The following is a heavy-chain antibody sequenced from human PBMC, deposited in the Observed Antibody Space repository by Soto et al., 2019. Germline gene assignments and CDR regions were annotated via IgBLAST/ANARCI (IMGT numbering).Heavy chain of an antibody. Sequence: EVQLVESGGGLVQPGGSLRLSCAASGFTFSSYSMNWVRQAPGKGLEWVSYISSSSSTIYYADSVKGRFTISRDNAKNSLYLEMNSLRDEDTAVYYCAREEDVGSYAFDYWGQGTLVTVSS. CDR2: ISSSSSTI. CDR3: AREEDVGSYAFDY. CDR1: GFTFSSYS. V-gene: IGHV3-48*02. D-gene: IGHD1-26*01. J-gene: IGHJ4*02.